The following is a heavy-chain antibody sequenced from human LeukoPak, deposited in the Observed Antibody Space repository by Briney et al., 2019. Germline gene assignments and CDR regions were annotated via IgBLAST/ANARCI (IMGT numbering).Heavy chain of an antibody. CDR3: VKDNPLDY. D-gene: IGHD1-14*01. V-gene: IGHV3-30*02. J-gene: IGHJ4*02. Sequence: PGGSLRLSCVASGFTFSNYAMHWVRQAPGKGLEWVAFIRYDGNNKLYADSMKGRFTISRDNSKNTLYLHINSLRAEDTAVYYCVKDNPLDYWGQGTLVIVSS. CDR2: IRYDGNNK. CDR1: GFTFSNYA.